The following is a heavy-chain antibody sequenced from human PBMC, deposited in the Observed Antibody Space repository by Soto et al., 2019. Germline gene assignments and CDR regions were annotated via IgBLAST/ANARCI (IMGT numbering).Heavy chain of an antibody. V-gene: IGHV4-39*01. Sequence: KPSETLSLTCTVSGGSISSSSYYWGWIRQPPGKGLEWIGSIYYSGSTYYNPSLKSRVTISVDTSKNQFSLKLSSVTDADTAVYYCARRLASGYSRRRWYYFDYWGQGTLVTVSS. CDR2: IYYSGST. CDR1: GGSISSSSYY. CDR3: ARRLASGYSRRRWYYFDY. D-gene: IGHD3-22*01. J-gene: IGHJ4*02.